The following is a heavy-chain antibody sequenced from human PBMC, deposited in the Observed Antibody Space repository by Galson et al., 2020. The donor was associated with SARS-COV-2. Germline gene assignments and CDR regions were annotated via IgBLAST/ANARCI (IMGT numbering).Heavy chain of an antibody. D-gene: IGHD3-16*01. Sequence: GGSLRLSCAASGFPFRLYSMNWARQTPGKGPEWVSSIEGSGGYTWYTDSVKARFVISRDNSKNLVYLEMNNLRVEDTAVYDCARGGWGNGHDWGQGTQVTVSS. V-gene: IGHV3-21*04. CDR3: ARGGWGNGHD. CDR1: GFPFRLYS. J-gene: IGHJ4*02. CDR2: IEGSGGYT.